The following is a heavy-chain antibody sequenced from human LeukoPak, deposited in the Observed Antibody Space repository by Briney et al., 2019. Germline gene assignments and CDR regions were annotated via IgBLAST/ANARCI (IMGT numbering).Heavy chain of an antibody. V-gene: IGHV4-34*01. Sequence: SETLSLTCAVYGGSFSGYYWSWIRQPPGKGLEWIGEINHSGSTNYNPSLRSRVTISVDTSKNQFSLKLSSVTAADTAVYYCARGFYDFWSGDAFDIWGQGTMVTVSS. D-gene: IGHD3-3*01. J-gene: IGHJ3*02. CDR1: GGSFSGYY. CDR2: INHSGST. CDR3: ARGFYDFWSGDAFDI.